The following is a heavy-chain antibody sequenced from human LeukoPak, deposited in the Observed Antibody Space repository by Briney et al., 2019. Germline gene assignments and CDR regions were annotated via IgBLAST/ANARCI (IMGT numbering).Heavy chain of an antibody. Sequence: GASVKVSCKASGYTFTSFAMNWVRQAPGQGLEWIGWINTNTGNPTYAQGFTGRFVFSLDTSVSTAYLHISSLQAEDTAVYYCARGPVTTFDPWGQGTLVTVSS. V-gene: IGHV7-4-1*02. CDR1: GYTFTSFA. CDR2: INTNTGNP. CDR3: ARGPVTTFDP. J-gene: IGHJ5*02. D-gene: IGHD4-17*01.